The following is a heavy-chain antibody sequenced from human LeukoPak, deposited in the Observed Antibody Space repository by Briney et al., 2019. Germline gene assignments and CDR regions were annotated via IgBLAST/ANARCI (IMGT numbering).Heavy chain of an antibody. CDR2: ISGSGGST. CDR1: GFTFSSYG. J-gene: IGHJ4*02. D-gene: IGHD3-10*01. Sequence: GGSLRLSCAASGFTFSSYGMSWVRQAPGKGLEWVSAISGSGGSTYYADSVKGRFTISRDNSKNTLYLQVNSLRAEDTAVYYCAKKYGSGSMFDYWGQGTLVTVSS. V-gene: IGHV3-23*01. CDR3: AKKYGSGSMFDY.